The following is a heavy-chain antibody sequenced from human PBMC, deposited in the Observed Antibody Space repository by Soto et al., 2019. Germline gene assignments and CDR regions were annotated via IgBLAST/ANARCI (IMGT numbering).Heavy chain of an antibody. J-gene: IGHJ1*01. CDR1: GGSVSSGSYY. V-gene: IGHV4-61*01. Sequence: PETLFVTCTGSGGSVSSGSYYWSWILQPPGRGLEWIGYIYYSGSTNYNPSLKSRVSISLETSKNQFSLKLSSVTAADTAVYYCAREEDRNADPHDGCGPGSLDTVSS. CDR2: IYYSGST. CDR3: AREEDRNADPHDG.